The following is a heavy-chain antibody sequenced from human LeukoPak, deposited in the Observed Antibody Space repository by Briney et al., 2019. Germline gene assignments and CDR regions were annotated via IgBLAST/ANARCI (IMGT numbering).Heavy chain of an antibody. Sequence: SETLSLTCTVSGASVSGSAYYWGWIRQPPGKGLEWIGNIYYSGSTYYNESLESRVTISVDTSKNQFSLKLSSVTAADTAVYYCARDRRGFDPWGQGTLVTVSS. V-gene: IGHV4-39*07. CDR2: IYYSGST. J-gene: IGHJ5*02. CDR3: ARDRRGFDP. CDR1: GASVSGSAYY.